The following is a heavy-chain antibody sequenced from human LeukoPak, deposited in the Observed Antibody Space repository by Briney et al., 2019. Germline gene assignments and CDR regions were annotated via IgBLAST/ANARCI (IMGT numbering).Heavy chain of an antibody. CDR3: AVLGRLELQVDY. Sequence: PSETQSLTCAVYGGSFSGYHWSWIRQPPGKGLEWIGEINHSGSTNYNPSLKSRVTISVDTSKNQFSLKLSSVTAADTAVYYCAVLGRLELQVDYWGQGTLVAVSS. D-gene: IGHD1-7*01. J-gene: IGHJ4*02. V-gene: IGHV4-34*01. CDR1: GGSFSGYH. CDR2: INHSGST.